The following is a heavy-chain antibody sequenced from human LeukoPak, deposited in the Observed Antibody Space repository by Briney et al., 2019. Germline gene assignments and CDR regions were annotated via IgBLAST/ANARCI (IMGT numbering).Heavy chain of an antibody. D-gene: IGHD1-26*01. CDR1: GFTFSSYW. Sequence: GGSLRLSCAASGFTFSSYWMHWVRHAPGKGLVWVSRINSDGSSTTYADSVKGRFTISRDNAKNTLYLQMNSLRAEDTAVYYCARDPSYSENLDYWGQGTLVTVSS. V-gene: IGHV3-74*01. CDR2: INSDGSST. CDR3: ARDPSYSENLDY. J-gene: IGHJ4*02.